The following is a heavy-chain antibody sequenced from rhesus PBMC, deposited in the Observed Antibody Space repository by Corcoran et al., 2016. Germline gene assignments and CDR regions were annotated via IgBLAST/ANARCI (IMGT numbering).Heavy chain of an antibody. V-gene: IGHV4-165*01. CDR3: ARVVPDIVVVVSAIDY. J-gene: IGHJ4*01. CDR2: ISGSSGST. CDR1: GGSFSGYY. D-gene: IGHD2-8*01. Sequence: QVQLQESGPGLVKPSETLSLTCAVSGGSFSGYYWGWIRQPPAQGLEWIGYISGSSGSTDYNPSLKSRVTMSTDTSKNQCSLKLSSVTAADTAVYYCARVVPDIVVVVSAIDYWGQGVLVTVSS.